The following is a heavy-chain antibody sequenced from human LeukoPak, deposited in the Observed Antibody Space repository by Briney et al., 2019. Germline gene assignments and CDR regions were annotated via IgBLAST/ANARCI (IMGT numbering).Heavy chain of an antibody. V-gene: IGHV4-34*01. J-gene: IGHJ4*02. Sequence: PSETLSLTCAVYGGSFSGYYWSWIRQPPGKGLEWIGEINHSGSTNYNPSLKSRVTISVDTSKNQFSLKLSSVTAADTAVYYCARANYDYVWGSYRYFDYWGQGTLVTVSS. CDR2: INHSGST. CDR1: GGSFSGYY. D-gene: IGHD3-16*02. CDR3: ARANYDYVWGSYRYFDY.